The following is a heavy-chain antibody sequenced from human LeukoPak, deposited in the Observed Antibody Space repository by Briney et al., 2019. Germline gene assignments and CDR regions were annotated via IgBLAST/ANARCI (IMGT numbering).Heavy chain of an antibody. V-gene: IGHV4-59*01. CDR3: ARSPGSNYFFDY. CDR1: GGSISSYY. Sequence: PSETLSLTCTVSGGSISSYYWSWIRQPPGKGPEWIGYIYYSGSTNYNPSLKSRVTISVDTSKNQFSLKLSSVTAADTAVYYCARSPGSNYFFDYWGQGTLVTVSS. J-gene: IGHJ4*02. CDR2: IYYSGST. D-gene: IGHD3-10*01.